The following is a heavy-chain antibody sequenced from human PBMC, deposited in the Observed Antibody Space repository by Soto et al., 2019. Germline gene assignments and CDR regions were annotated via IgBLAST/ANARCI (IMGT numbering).Heavy chain of an antibody. J-gene: IGHJ6*02. CDR2: ISAYNGNT. Sequence: QVQLVQSGAEVKKPGASVKVSCKASGYTFTSYGISWVRQAPGQGLEWMGWISAYNGNTKYSQNFQDRVTLTRDTSASTTYMELSSLRSEDTAIFYCARATYTSGGSPTFAMDVWGQGTTVTVSS. V-gene: IGHV1-18*01. CDR3: ARATYTSGGSPTFAMDV. D-gene: IGHD3-10*01. CDR1: GYTFTSYG.